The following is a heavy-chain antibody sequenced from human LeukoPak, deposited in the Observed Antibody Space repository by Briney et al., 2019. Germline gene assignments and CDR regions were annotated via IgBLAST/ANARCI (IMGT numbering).Heavy chain of an antibody. CDR2: IYTGGST. CDR1: GGSISSYY. V-gene: IGHV4-4*07. D-gene: IGHD3-22*01. CDR3: ARSYDSSGYYYDP. J-gene: IGHJ5*02. Sequence: SETLSLTCTVSGGSISSYYWSWIRQPAGKGLEWIGRIYTGGSTNYNPSLKSRVTISVDKSKNQFSLKLSPVTAADTAVYYCARSYDSSGYYYDPWGQGTLVTVSS.